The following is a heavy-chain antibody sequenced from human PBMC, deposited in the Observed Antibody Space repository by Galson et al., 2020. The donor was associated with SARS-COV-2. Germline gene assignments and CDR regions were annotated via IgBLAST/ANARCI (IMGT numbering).Heavy chain of an antibody. CDR2: IIPIFGTA. D-gene: IGHD6-6*01. Sequence: SVKVSCKAPGGTFSSYAISWVRQAPGQGLEWMGGIIPIFGTANYAQKFQGRVTITADESTSTAYMELSSLRSEDTAVYYCARAGYSSSADYYYYYMDVWGKGTTVTVSS. CDR3: ARAGYSSSADYYYYYMDV. J-gene: IGHJ6*03. V-gene: IGHV1-69*13. CDR1: GGTFSSYA.